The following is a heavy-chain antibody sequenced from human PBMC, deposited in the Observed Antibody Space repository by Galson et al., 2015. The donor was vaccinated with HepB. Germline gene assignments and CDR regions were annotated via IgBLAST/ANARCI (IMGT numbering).Heavy chain of an antibody. Sequence: SLRLSCAASGFTFSSYSMNWVRQAPGKGLEWVSSISSSSSYIYYADSVKGRFTISRDNAKNSLYLQMNSLRAEDTAVYYCARDRRITIFGVVIASDAFDIWGQGTMVTVSS. V-gene: IGHV3-21*01. CDR2: ISSSSSYI. CDR1: GFTFSSYS. CDR3: ARDRRITIFGVVIASDAFDI. J-gene: IGHJ3*02. D-gene: IGHD3-3*01.